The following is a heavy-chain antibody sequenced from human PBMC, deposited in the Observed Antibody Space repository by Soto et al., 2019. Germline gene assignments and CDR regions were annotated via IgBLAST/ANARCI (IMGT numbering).Heavy chain of an antibody. CDR3: AKSPHLLWFGEFDYPYYYYYMDV. J-gene: IGHJ6*03. Sequence: GGSLRLSCAASGFTFSSYAMSWVRQAPGKGLEWVSAISGSGGSTYYADSVKGRFTISRDNSKNTLYLQMNSLRAEDTAVYYCAKSPHLLWFGEFDYPYYYYYMDVWGKGTTVTVSS. V-gene: IGHV3-23*01. D-gene: IGHD3-10*01. CDR1: GFTFSSYA. CDR2: ISGSGGST.